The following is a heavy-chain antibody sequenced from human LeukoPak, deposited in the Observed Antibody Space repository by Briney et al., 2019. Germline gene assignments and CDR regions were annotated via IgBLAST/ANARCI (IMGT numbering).Heavy chain of an antibody. CDR3: ARAAGYSRGWYYFDY. CDR1: GFTFDDYA. Sequence: PGGSLRLSCAASGFTFDDYAMHWVRQAPGKGLEWVSGISWNSGSIGYADSVKGRFTISRDNAKNSLYLQMNSLRAEDTAVYYCARAAGYSRGWYYFDYWGQGTLVTVSS. CDR2: ISWNSGSI. J-gene: IGHJ4*02. D-gene: IGHD3-22*01. V-gene: IGHV3-9*01.